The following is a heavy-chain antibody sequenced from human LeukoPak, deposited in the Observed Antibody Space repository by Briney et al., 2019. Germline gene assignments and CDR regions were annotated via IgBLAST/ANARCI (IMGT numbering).Heavy chain of an antibody. J-gene: IGHJ5*02. V-gene: IGHV3-11*06. CDR2: ISSSSGHT. D-gene: IGHD5-12*01. Sequence: GGSLRLSCAASGFNFSDSYMSWLRQTPGKGLEWLSHISSSSGHTNYADSVRGRFTISRDNAKNSLYLQMNSLRADYTATYYCARLNGGYGSTGGFDPWGQGTLVTVSS. CDR1: GFNFSDSY. CDR3: ARLNGGYGSTGGFDP.